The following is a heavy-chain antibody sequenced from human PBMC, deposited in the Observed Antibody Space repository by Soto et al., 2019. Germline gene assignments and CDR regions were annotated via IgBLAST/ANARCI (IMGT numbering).Heavy chain of an antibody. Sequence: QVQLVQSGAEVKKPGASVKVSCQTSGYTFNGYGISWVRQAPGQGLEWMGWISGYNGHTEYAQKSQGRFTMTTDTSTRTVYMELRRLRYDDTAVYYCARGQYLVQRYSLAYWGQGTLVTVSS. V-gene: IGHV1-18*01. CDR3: ARGQYLVQRYSLAY. D-gene: IGHD6-13*01. CDR1: GYTFNGYG. J-gene: IGHJ4*02. CDR2: ISGYNGHT.